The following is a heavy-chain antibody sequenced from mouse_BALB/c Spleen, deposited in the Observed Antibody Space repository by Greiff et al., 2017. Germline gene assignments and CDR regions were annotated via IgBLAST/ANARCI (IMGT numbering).Heavy chain of an antibody. D-gene: IGHD1-2*01. Sequence: VQLKESGGDLVKPGGSLKLSCAASGFTFSSYGMSWVRQTPDKRLEWVATISSGGSYTYYPDSVKGRFTISRDNAKNTLYLQMSSLKSEDTAMYDCARGDSLLRLREVFDYWGQGTTLTVSS. J-gene: IGHJ2*01. CDR1: GFTFSSYG. CDR3: ARGDSLLRLREVFDY. CDR2: ISSGGSYT. V-gene: IGHV5-6*01.